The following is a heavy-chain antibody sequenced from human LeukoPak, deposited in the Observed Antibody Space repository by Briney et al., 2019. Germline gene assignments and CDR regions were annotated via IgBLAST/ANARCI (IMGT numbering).Heavy chain of an antibody. Sequence: PGGSLRLSCAASGFTVSSNYMSWVRQAPGKGLEWVSVIYSGGSTYYADSVKGRFTISRDNSKNTLYLQMNSLRAEDTAVYYCARGGEVPAANYYYYYGMDVWGQGTTVTVSS. CDR3: ARGGEVPAANYYYYYGMDV. V-gene: IGHV3-66*01. CDR2: IYSGGST. J-gene: IGHJ6*02. CDR1: GFTVSSNY. D-gene: IGHD2-2*01.